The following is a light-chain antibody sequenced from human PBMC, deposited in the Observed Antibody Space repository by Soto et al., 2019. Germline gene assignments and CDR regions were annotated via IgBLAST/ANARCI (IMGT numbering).Light chain of an antibody. Sequence: QSVLTQPASVSGSPGQSITISCTGTSSDVGGYNYVSWYQQHPGKAPKLIIYDVTNRPSGLSYRFSASKSGSTASLTISGLQAEDEADYYCSSYSSSTTPVLFGGGTKVTVL. J-gene: IGLJ2*01. CDR1: SSDVGGYNY. CDR3: SSYSSSTTPVL. CDR2: DVT. V-gene: IGLV2-14*01.